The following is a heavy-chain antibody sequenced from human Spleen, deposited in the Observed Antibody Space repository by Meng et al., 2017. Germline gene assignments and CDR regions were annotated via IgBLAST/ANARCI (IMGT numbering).Heavy chain of an antibody. Sequence: GESLKISCKGSEYSFTSYWIGWVRQMPGKGLEWMGIIYPGDSDTRYSPSFQGQVTISADKSISTAYLQWSSLKASDTAMYYCARLGQWLTYGMDVWGQGTTVTVSS. CDR1: EYSFTSYW. CDR2: IYPGDSDT. CDR3: ARLGQWLTYGMDV. D-gene: IGHD5-12*01. V-gene: IGHV5-51*01. J-gene: IGHJ6*02.